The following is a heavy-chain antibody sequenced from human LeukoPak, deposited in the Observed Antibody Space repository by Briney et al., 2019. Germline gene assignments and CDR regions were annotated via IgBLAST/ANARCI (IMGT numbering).Heavy chain of an antibody. CDR1: GYTFTGYY. D-gene: IGHD6-13*01. V-gene: IGHV1-2*02. Sequence: SVKVSCTASGYTFTGYYMHGVRQTPGQGLVWMGWINPNSGGTNYTQKFQGRVTKTRDTSISTAYMELSRLRSDDTAVYYCARERSSNSTRWDYWGQGTLVTVSS. CDR3: ARERSSNSTRWDY. J-gene: IGHJ4*02. CDR2: INPNSGGT.